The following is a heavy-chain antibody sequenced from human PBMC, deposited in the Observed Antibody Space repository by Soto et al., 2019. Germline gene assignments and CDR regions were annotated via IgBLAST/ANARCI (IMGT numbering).Heavy chain of an antibody. Sequence: QVQLVQSGAEVKKPGASVKVSCKASGYTFTSYTIHWVRQAPGQSLEWMGWINAGQGNTKYSQKFQDRVTLTRDTSASTAYMDLSSPRSEDTAVYYCARAAWSSGSPRFDYWGQGTLVTVSS. J-gene: IGHJ4*02. CDR1: GYTFTSYT. CDR2: INAGQGNT. D-gene: IGHD3-10*01. CDR3: ARAAWSSGSPRFDY. V-gene: IGHV1-3*01.